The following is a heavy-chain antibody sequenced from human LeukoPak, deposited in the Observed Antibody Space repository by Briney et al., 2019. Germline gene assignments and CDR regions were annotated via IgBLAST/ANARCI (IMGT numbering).Heavy chain of an antibody. CDR2: IVVGSGNT. CDR3: ARTFGSDSSIAFDF. Sequence: WASVKVSCTASGFTFTSSAMQWVRQARGQRLEWIGWIVVGSGNTNYAQKFQGRVTITADESTSTAYMELSSLRSEDTAVYYCARTFGSDSSIAFDFWGQGTMVTVSS. D-gene: IGHD6-6*01. J-gene: IGHJ3*01. V-gene: IGHV1-58*02. CDR1: GFTFTSSA.